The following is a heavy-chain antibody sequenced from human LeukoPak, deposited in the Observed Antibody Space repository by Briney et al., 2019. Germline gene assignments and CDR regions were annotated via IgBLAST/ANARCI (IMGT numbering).Heavy chain of an antibody. CDR1: GFTFSDYY. Sequence: RPGGSLRLSCAASGFTFSDYYMSWIRQAPGKGLERVSYISSSGSTIYYADSVKGRFTISRDNAKNSLYLQMNSLRAEDTAVYYCATSRCPNYYDSSGYYYDTGAFDIWGQGTMVTVSS. CDR3: ATSRCPNYYDSSGYYYDTGAFDI. J-gene: IGHJ3*02. CDR2: ISSSGSTI. V-gene: IGHV3-11*01. D-gene: IGHD3-22*01.